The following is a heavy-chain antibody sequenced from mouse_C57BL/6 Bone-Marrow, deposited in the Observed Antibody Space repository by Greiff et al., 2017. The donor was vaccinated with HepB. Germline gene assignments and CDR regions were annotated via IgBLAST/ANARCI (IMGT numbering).Heavy chain of an antibody. Sequence: DVMLVESGGGLVKPGGSLKLSCAASGFTFSSYAMSWVRQTPEKRLEWVATISDGGSYTYYPDNVKGRFTISRDNAKNNLYLQMSHLKSEDTAMYYCARLLLHDYWGQGTTLTVSS. V-gene: IGHV5-4*03. CDR1: GFTFSSYA. J-gene: IGHJ2*01. CDR2: ISDGGSYT. D-gene: IGHD1-1*01. CDR3: ARLLLHDY.